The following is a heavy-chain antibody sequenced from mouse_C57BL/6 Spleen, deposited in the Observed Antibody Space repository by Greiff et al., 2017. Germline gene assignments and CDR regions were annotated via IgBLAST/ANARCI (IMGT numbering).Heavy chain of an antibody. CDR2: INPYNGDT. D-gene: IGHD3-2*02. CDR3: AKTAQFDY. J-gene: IGHJ2*01. CDR1: GYSFTGYF. Sequence: EVQLQQSGPELVKPGDSVKISCKASGYSFTGYFMNWVMQSHGKSLEWIGRINPYNGDTFYNQKFKGKATLTVDKSSSTAHMGLRSLTSEDSAVYYWAKTAQFDYWGQGTTLTVSS. V-gene: IGHV1-20*01.